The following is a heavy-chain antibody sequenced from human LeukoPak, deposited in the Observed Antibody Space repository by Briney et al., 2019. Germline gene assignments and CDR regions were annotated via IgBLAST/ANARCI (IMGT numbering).Heavy chain of an antibody. J-gene: IGHJ5*01. CDR3: AKFDSSWFVY. V-gene: IGHV3-23*01. CDR1: GFTFSSYE. CDR2: ISGSGGST. D-gene: IGHD3-9*01. Sequence: GGSLRLSCAASGFTFSSYEMNWVRQAPGKGLEWVSAISGSGGSTYYADSVKGRFTISRDNSKNTLYLQMNSLRAEDTAVYYCAKFDSSWFVYWGQGTLVTVSS.